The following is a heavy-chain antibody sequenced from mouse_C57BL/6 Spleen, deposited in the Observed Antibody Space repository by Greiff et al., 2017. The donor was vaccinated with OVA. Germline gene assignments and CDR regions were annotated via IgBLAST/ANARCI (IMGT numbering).Heavy chain of an antibody. J-gene: IGHJ4*01. V-gene: IGHV2-9-1*01. Sequence: VMLVESGPGLVAPSQSLSITCTVSGFSLTSYAISWVRQPPGKGLEWLGVIWTGGGTNYNSALKSRLSISKDNSKSQVFLKMNSLQTDDTARYYCAREERIYSGYYAMDYWGQGTSVTVSS. CDR2: IWTGGGT. CDR3: AREERIYSGYYAMDY. CDR1: GFSLTSYA. D-gene: IGHD2-12*01.